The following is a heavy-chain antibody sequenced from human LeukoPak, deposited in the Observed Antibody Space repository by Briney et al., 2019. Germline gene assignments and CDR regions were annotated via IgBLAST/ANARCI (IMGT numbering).Heavy chain of an antibody. CDR1: GFIVSNNY. Sequence: GGSLRLSCAGSGFIVSNNYMTWVRQAPGKGLEWVSVIYKDGSTYYADSVKGRFTISRDNSKNTLYLQMNSLRAEDTAVYYCARQDSSGYYYESWFDPWGQGTLVTVSS. D-gene: IGHD3-22*01. J-gene: IGHJ5*02. V-gene: IGHV3-66*04. CDR3: ARQDSSGYYYESWFDP. CDR2: IYKDGST.